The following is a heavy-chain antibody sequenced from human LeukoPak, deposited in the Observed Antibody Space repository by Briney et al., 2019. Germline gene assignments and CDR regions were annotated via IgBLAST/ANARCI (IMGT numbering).Heavy chain of an antibody. CDR3: ARGPFKGYCGGDCYALRYYYYYMHV. Sequence: EASVKVSCKASGGTFSSYAISWVRQAPGQGLEWMGGIIPIFGTANYAQKFQGRVTITTDESTSKDYMELSSLRSEDTAVSYCARGPFKGYCGGDCYALRYYYYYMHVWGKGTTVTVS. V-gene: IGHV1-69*05. CDR1: GGTFSSYA. J-gene: IGHJ6*03. CDR2: IIPIFGTA. D-gene: IGHD2-21*02.